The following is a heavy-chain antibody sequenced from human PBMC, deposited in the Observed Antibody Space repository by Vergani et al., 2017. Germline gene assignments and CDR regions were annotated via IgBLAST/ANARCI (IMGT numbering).Heavy chain of an antibody. Sequence: EVQLVESGGGLVKPGGSLRLSCAASGFTFSNAWMSWVRQAPGKGLEWVGRIKSKTDGGTTDYAAPVKGRFTISRDDSKNTLYLQMNSLKTEDTAVYYCARAASLLRFPTNWFDPWGQGTLVTVSS. V-gene: IGHV3-15*01. CDR1: GFTFSNAW. J-gene: IGHJ5*02. CDR3: ARAASLLRFPTNWFDP. CDR2: IKSKTDGGTT. D-gene: IGHD3-3*01.